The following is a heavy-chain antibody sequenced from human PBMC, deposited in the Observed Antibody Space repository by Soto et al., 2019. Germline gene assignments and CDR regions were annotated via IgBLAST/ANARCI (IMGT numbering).Heavy chain of an antibody. CDR2: IYYSGST. Sequence: SETLSLTCTVSGGSISSYYWSWIRQPPGKGLEWIGYIYYSGSTNYNPSLKSRVAISVDTSKNQFSLKLSSVTAADTAVYYCARSGYSRNRYYFDYWGQGTLVTVSS. J-gene: IGHJ4*02. V-gene: IGHV4-59*01. CDR1: GGSISSYY. D-gene: IGHD6-13*01. CDR3: ARSGYSRNRYYFDY.